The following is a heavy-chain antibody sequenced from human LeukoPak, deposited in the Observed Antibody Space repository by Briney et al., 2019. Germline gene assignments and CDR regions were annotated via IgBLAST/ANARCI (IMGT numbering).Heavy chain of an antibody. D-gene: IGHD6-19*01. Sequence: SETLSLTCAVYGGSFSGYYWSWIRQPPGKGLEWIGEINHSGSTNYNPSLKSRVTISVDTSKNQFSLKLSSVTAADTAVYYCARVQAVAETFFDYWGQGTLVTVS. V-gene: IGHV4-34*01. CDR2: INHSGST. J-gene: IGHJ4*02. CDR3: ARVQAVAETFFDY. CDR1: GGSFSGYY.